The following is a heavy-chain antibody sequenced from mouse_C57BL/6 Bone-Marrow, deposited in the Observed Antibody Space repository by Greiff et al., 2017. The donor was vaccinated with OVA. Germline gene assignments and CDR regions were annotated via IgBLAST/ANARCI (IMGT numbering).Heavy chain of an antibody. J-gene: IGHJ1*03. Sequence: QVQLQQSGAELVKPGASVKLSCKASGYTFTEYTIHWVKQRSGQGLEWIGWFYPGSGSIKYNEKFKDKATLTADKSSSTVYMELSRLTSEDSAVYFCARHEDRFTTVPHWYFDVWGTGTTVTVSS. D-gene: IGHD1-1*01. CDR3: ARHEDRFTTVPHWYFDV. CDR1: GYTFTEYT. CDR2: FYPGSGSI. V-gene: IGHV1-62-2*01.